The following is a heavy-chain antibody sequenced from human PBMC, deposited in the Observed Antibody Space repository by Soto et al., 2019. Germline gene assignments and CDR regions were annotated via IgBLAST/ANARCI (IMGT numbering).Heavy chain of an antibody. J-gene: IGHJ5*02. CDR3: ARAQGSYSNYIWFDP. Sequence: GGSLRLSCAASGFTFSDYYMSWIRQAPGKGLEWVSYISSSSSYTNYADSVKGRFTISRDNAKNSLYLQMNSLRAEDTAVYYCARAQGSYSNYIWFDPWGQGTLVTVSS. CDR2: ISSSSSYT. D-gene: IGHD4-4*01. CDR1: GFTFSDYY. V-gene: IGHV3-11*06.